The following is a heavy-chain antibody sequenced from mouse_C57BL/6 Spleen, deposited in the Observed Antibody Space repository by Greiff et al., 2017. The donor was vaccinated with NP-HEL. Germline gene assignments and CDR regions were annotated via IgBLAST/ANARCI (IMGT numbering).Heavy chain of an antibody. Sequence: QVQLKQPGAELVKPGASVKLSCKASGYTFTSYWMHWVKQRPGRGLEWIGRIDPNSGGTKYNEKFKSKATLTVDKPSSTAYMQLSSLTSEDAAVYSCAAAGNYVWFAYWGQGTLVTVSA. CDR1: GYTFTSYW. CDR3: AAAGNYVWFAY. V-gene: IGHV1-72*01. CDR2: IDPNSGGT. J-gene: IGHJ3*01. D-gene: IGHD2-1*01.